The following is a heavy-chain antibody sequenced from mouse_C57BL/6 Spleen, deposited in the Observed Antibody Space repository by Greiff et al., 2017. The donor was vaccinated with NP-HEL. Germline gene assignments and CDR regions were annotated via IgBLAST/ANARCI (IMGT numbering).Heavy chain of an antibody. CDR1: GYAFSSSW. CDR2: IYPGDGDT. D-gene: IGHD2-4*01. J-gene: IGHJ4*01. V-gene: IGHV1-82*01. Sequence: QVQLQQSGPELVKPGASVKISCKASGYAFSSSWMNWVKQRPGKGLEWIGRIYPGDGDTNYNGKFKGKATLTADKSSSTAYMQLSSLTSQNSAVYFCERIYYDYDGDDRYYAMDYWGQGTSVTVSS. CDR3: ERIYYDYDGDDRYYAMDY.